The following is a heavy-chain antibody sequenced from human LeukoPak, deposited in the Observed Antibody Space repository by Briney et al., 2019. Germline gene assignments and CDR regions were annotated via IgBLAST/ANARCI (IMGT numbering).Heavy chain of an antibody. Sequence: ASVKVSCKASGGTFSSYAISWVRQAPGKGLESMGGIITILGIANYGQNFQGRVTITAEKSMRTDYMGLSSLRSYDTAVYYCAGGAQFYYYGMDVWGQGTTVTVSS. CDR3: AGGAQFYYYGMDV. V-gene: IGHV1-69*04. J-gene: IGHJ6*02. CDR2: IITILGIA. CDR1: GGTFSSYA.